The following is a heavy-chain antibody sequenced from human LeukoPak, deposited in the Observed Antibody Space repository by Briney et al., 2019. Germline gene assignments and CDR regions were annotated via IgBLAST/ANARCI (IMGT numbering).Heavy chain of an antibody. CDR1: GFTFSSYA. V-gene: IGHV3-23*01. D-gene: IGHD2-2*01. Sequence: GGSLRLSCAASGFTFSSYAMSWVRRAPGKGLEGVSAISGSGGSTYYADSVKGRFTISRDNSKNTLYLQMNSLSAADTAVYYCAKAYLSCSSTSCPSGPSYYGMDVWGKGTTVTVSS. J-gene: IGHJ6*04. CDR3: AKAYLSCSSTSCPSGPSYYGMDV. CDR2: ISGSGGST.